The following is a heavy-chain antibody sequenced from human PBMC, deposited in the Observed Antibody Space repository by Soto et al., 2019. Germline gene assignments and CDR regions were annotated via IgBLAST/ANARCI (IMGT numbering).Heavy chain of an antibody. J-gene: IGHJ5*02. CDR3: ASIACSSCDFWFDL. D-gene: IGHD6-13*01. Sequence: GGSLRLSCAASGFTFSSYSMNWVRQAPGKGREGGSSISSSSSYIYYAASVKGRFTISRDNAKNSLYLQRNSLRAEDTAVYSCASIACSSCDFWFDLWGQGTLVTVSS. V-gene: IGHV3-21*01. CDR1: GFTFSSYS. CDR2: ISSSSSYI.